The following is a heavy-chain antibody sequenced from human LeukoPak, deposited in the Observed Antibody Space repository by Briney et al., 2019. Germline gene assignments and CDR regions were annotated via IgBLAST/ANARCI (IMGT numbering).Heavy chain of an antibody. CDR1: GFTVSSNY. Sequence: GGSLRLSCAASGFTVSSNYMSWVRQAPGKGLEWVSIIYSGGSTLYADSVKGRFTISRDNSKNTLYLQMNSLRAEDTAVYYCARDPLDYYYDTRSPFDYWGQGTLVTVSS. CDR2: IYSGGST. CDR3: ARDPLDYYYDTRSPFDY. J-gene: IGHJ4*02. D-gene: IGHD3-22*01. V-gene: IGHV3-53*01.